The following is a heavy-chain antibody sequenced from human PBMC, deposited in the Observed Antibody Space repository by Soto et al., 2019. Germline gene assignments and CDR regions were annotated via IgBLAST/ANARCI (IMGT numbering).Heavy chain of an antibody. J-gene: IGHJ5*01. D-gene: IGHD2-2*01. CDR3: VRDQKYFRVNGNWFDS. CDR1: GYTSADFG. CDR2: VSGNNGAS. V-gene: IGHV1-18*04. Sequence: ASVKVSCKASGYTSADFGISWLRQAPGRGLEWMGWVSGNNGASNPAPKVQGRITMTLDTSTGVSYMALRSLRSDDTAIYYCVRDQKYFRVNGNWFDSWGQGTLVTVSS.